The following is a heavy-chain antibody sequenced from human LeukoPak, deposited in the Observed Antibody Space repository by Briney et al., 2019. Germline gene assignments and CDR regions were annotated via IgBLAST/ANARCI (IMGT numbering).Heavy chain of an antibody. CDR2: ISAYNGNT. CDR3: ARGQTGVLWFGELYYYMDV. CDR1: GYTFTSYG. V-gene: IGHV1-18*01. D-gene: IGHD3-10*01. J-gene: IGHJ6*03. Sequence: ASVKVSCKASGYTFTSYGISWVRQAPGQGLEWMGWISAYNGNTNYAQKLQGRVTMTTDTSTSTAYMELRSLRSDDTAVYYCARGQTGVLWFGELYYYMDVWGKGTTVTISS.